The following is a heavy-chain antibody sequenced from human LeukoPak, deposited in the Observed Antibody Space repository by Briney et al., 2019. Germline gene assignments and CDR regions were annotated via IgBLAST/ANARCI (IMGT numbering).Heavy chain of an antibody. D-gene: IGHD3-22*01. Sequence: GASVKVSCTASGYTFTSYGISWVRQAPGQGLEWMGSISAYNGNTKYAHIVKGRVTMTTDTSTNTAYMQLRSLRSDDTAVYYCARDSPPSDSDSSGYYSDAFDIWGQGTMVTVSS. V-gene: IGHV1-18*01. J-gene: IGHJ3*02. CDR3: ARDSPPSDSDSSGYYSDAFDI. CDR1: GYTFTSYG. CDR2: ISAYNGNT.